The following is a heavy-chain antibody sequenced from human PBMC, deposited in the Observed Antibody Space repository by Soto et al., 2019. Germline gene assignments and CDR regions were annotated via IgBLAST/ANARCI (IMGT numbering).Heavy chain of an antibody. CDR3: ARSSSSSPWGYYGMYV. D-gene: IGHD6-6*01. J-gene: IGHJ6*02. V-gene: IGHV1-18*01. Sequence: ASVKVSCKASGYTFTSYGISWVRQAPGQGLEWMGWISAYNGNTNYAQKLQGRVTMTTDTSTSTAYMELRSLRSDDTAVYYCARSSSSSPWGYYGMYVWGQGTTVTVSS. CDR1: GYTFTSYG. CDR2: ISAYNGNT.